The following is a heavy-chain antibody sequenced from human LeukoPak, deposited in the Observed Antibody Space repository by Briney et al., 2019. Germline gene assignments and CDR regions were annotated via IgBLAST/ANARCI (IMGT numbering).Heavy chain of an antibody. CDR1: GGSFSGYY. V-gene: IGHV4-34*01. Sequence: SETLSLTCAVYGGSFSGYYWSWIRQPPGKGLEWIGEINHSGSTNYNPSLKSRVAISVDTSKNQFSLKLSSVIAADTAVYYCARIRYCSGGSCSWGQGTLVTVSS. CDR3: ARIRYCSGGSCS. D-gene: IGHD2-15*01. CDR2: INHSGST. J-gene: IGHJ5*02.